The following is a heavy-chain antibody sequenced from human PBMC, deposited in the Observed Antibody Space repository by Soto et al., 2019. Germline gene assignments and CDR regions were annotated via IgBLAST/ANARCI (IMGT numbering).Heavy chain of an antibody. Sequence: QVQLQESGPGLVKPSQTLSLTCTVSGGSIRSGGYHWSWIRQHPGKGLEWIGYIYYSGSTYYKPSLKSRVTISVDTSKNQSSRKLNSVTAADTAVYYCAREHSSGYYGVDYWGQGTLVTVSS. J-gene: IGHJ4*02. D-gene: IGHD3-22*01. CDR1: GGSIRSGGYH. V-gene: IGHV4-31*03. CDR2: IYYSGST. CDR3: AREHSSGYYGVDY.